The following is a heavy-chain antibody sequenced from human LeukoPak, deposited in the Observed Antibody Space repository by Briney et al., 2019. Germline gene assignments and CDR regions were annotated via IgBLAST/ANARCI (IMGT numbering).Heavy chain of an antibody. V-gene: IGHV4-34*01. CDR2: INHSGST. Sequence: PSETLSLTCAVYGGSFNDYYWSWIRQPPGKGLEWIGEINHSGSTNNNPSLKSRVTISVDTSKNQFSLKLSSVTAADTAVYYCARHRGSGWYFDYWGQGTLVTVAS. CDR1: GGSFNDYY. CDR3: ARHRGSGWYFDY. D-gene: IGHD6-19*01. J-gene: IGHJ4*02.